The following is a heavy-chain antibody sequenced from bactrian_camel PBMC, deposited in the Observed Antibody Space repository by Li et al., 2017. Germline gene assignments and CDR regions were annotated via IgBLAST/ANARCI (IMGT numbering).Heavy chain of an antibody. CDR3: AAGSSRGVPFRERGYPY. V-gene: IGHV3-3*01. CDR1: GHSRGSNC. Sequence: VQLVESGGGSVQAGGSLRLSCVVSGHSRGSNCVGWYRLPPGRAPAEREGIAAIRRSGGETWYAGSVKGRFTISQDPTKNAVYLQMDSLTPEDTAMYYCAAGSSRGVPFRERGYPYWGQGTQVTVS. CDR2: IRRSGGET. J-gene: IGHJ4*01. D-gene: IGHD5*01.